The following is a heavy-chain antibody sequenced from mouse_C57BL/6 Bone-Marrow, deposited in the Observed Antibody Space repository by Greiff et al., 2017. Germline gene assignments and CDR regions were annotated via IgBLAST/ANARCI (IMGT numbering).Heavy chain of an antibody. Sequence: QVQLQQSGPGLVQPSQSLSITCTVSGFSLTSYGVHWVRQSPGKGLEWLGVIWRGGSTDYNAAFMSRLGITKDNSKSQVFFKMNSLQADDTAIYYCAKEGYYGNLYWYFDVWGTGTTVTVSS. D-gene: IGHD2-1*01. CDR3: AKEGYYGNLYWYFDV. CDR1: GFSLTSYG. V-gene: IGHV2-5*01. CDR2: IWRGGST. J-gene: IGHJ1*03.